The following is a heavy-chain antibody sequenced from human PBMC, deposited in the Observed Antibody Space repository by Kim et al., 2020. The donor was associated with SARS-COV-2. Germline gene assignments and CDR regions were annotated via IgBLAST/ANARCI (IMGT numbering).Heavy chain of an antibody. V-gene: IGHV1-69*13. CDR2: IIPIFGTA. Sequence: SVKVSCKASGGTFSSYAISWVRQAPGQGLEWMGGIIPIFGTANYAQKFQGRVTITADESTSTAYMELSSLRSEDTAVYYCARDPACYYGSGSYYPYYYYYGMDVWGQGTTVTVSS. CDR3: ARDPACYYGSGSYYPYYYYYGMDV. J-gene: IGHJ6*02. CDR1: GGTFSSYA. D-gene: IGHD3-10*01.